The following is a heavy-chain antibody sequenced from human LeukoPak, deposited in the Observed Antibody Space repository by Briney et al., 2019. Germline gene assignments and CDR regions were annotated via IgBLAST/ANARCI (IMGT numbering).Heavy chain of an antibody. J-gene: IGHJ5*02. CDR1: GFIFSSYW. Sequence: GGSLRLSCAGSGFIFSSYWMSWVRQAPGKGLEWVANIKQDGSEKYYVDSVKGRFTISRDNSKNTLYLQMNSLRAEDTAVYYCARSLGYCSGGSCYRGFDPWGQGTLVTVSS. CDR2: IKQDGSEK. D-gene: IGHD2-15*01. V-gene: IGHV3-7*03. CDR3: ARSLGYCSGGSCYRGFDP.